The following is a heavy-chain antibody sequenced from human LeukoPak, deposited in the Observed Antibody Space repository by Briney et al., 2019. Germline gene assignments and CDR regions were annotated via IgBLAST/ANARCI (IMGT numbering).Heavy chain of an antibody. J-gene: IGHJ4*02. CDR2: ISESGGTT. D-gene: IGHD6-19*01. CDR1: GFTFISYA. CDR3: ARQWLVNG. V-gene: IGHV3-23*01. Sequence: PGGSLRLSCAASGFTFISYAMNWVRQAPGKGLEWVSSISESGGTTDYADSVKGRFTISRDNSKNTLYLQMNSLRAEDTAVYYCARQWLVNGWGQGTLVTVSS.